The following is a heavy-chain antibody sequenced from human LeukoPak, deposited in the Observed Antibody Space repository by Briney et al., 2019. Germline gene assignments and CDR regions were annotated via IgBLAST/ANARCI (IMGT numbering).Heavy chain of an antibody. CDR2: IYYSGST. CDR1: GGSISSSSYY. D-gene: IGHD3-10*01. Sequence: SETLSLTCTVSGGSISSSSYYWGWIRQPPGKGLEWIGSIYYSGSTYYNPSLRSRVTISVDTSKNQFSLKLSSVTAADTAVYYCARLIMVRGVIITPFDYWGQGTLVTVSS. CDR3: ARLIMVRGVIITPFDY. V-gene: IGHV4-39*01. J-gene: IGHJ4*02.